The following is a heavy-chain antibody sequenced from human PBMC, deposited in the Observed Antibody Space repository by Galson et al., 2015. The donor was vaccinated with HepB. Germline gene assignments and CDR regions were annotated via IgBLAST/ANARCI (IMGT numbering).Heavy chain of an antibody. CDR2: IYYSGST. CDR3: ARHEVTMVRGPTPKLNWFDP. J-gene: IGHJ5*02. CDR1: GGSISSSSYY. Sequence: QVQLQESGPGLVKPSETLSLTCTVSGGSISSSSYYWGWIRQPPGKGLEWIGSIYYSGSTYYNPSLKSRVTISVDTSKNQFSLKLSSVTAADTAVYYCARHEVTMVRGPTPKLNWFDPWGQGTLVTVSS. D-gene: IGHD3-10*01. V-gene: IGHV4-39*01.